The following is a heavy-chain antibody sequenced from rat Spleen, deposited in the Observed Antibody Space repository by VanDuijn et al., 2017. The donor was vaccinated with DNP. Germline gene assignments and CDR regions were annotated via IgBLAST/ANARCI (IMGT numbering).Heavy chain of an antibody. CDR2: ISTGGGTT. J-gene: IGHJ1*01. V-gene: IGHV5-27*01. CDR1: GFTFNDYG. D-gene: IGHD1-4*01. CDR3: TTTGFPGYHYYWHFDF. Sequence: EVQLVESGGGLVQPGRSLKLSCAASGFTFNDYGMAWVRQTPKKGLEWVTTISTGGGTTYYRDSVKGRFTISRDDAKSTLYLQMDSLRSEDTATYYCTTTGFPGYHYYWHFDFWGPGTMVTVSS.